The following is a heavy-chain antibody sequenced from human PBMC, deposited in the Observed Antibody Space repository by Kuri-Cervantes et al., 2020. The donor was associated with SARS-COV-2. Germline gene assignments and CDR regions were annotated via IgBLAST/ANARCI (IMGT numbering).Heavy chain of an antibody. CDR3: ARTYDTVTGDAFDI. Sequence: SETLSLTCTVSGHSISSGYYWGWIRQPPGKGLEWIGSIYHSGSTYYNPSLKSRVTISVDTSKNQFSLKLSSVTAADTAVYYCARTYDTVTGDAFDIWGQGTMVTVSS. J-gene: IGHJ3*02. CDR1: GHSISSGYY. CDR2: IYHSGST. D-gene: IGHD4-11*01. V-gene: IGHV4-38-2*02.